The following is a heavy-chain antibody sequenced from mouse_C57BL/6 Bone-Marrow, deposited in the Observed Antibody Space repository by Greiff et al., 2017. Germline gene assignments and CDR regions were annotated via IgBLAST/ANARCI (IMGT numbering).Heavy chain of an antibody. Sequence: EVMLVESGGGLVKPGGSLKLSCAASGFTFSSYAMSWVRQTPEKRLEWVATISDGGSYTYYPDNVKGRFTISRDNAKNNLYLQMSHLKSEDTAMYYCARDSPTLYAMDYWGQGTSVTVSS. CDR2: ISDGGSYT. D-gene: IGHD2-10*01. CDR3: ARDSPTLYAMDY. V-gene: IGHV5-4*01. J-gene: IGHJ4*01. CDR1: GFTFSSYA.